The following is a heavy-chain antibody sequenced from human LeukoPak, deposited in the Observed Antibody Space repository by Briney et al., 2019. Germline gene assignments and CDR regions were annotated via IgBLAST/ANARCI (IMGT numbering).Heavy chain of an antibody. D-gene: IGHD1-26*01. CDR2: INPNSGGT. CDR1: GGTFSSYA. V-gene: IGHV1-2*02. Sequence: ASVKVSCKASGGTFSSYAISWVRQAPGQGLEWMGWINPNSGGTNYAQKFQGRGTMTRDTSISTAYMELSRLRSDDTAVYYCARDRSGSSTGGDYWGQGTLVTVSS. J-gene: IGHJ4*02. CDR3: ARDRSGSSTGGDY.